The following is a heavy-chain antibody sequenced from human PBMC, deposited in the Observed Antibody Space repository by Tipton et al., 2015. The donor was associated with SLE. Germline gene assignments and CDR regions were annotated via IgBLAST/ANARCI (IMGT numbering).Heavy chain of an antibody. CDR1: GGSISSYY. D-gene: IGHD2-15*01. J-gene: IGHJ3*02. Sequence: TLSLTCTVSGGSISSYYWSWIRQPAGKGLEWIGRIYTSGSTNYNPPLKSRVTMSVDTSKNQLSLKLRSVTAADTAVYYCARDIGCSGGSCWDAFDIWGQGTMVTVSS. V-gene: IGHV4-4*07. CDR3: ARDIGCSGGSCWDAFDI. CDR2: IYTSGST.